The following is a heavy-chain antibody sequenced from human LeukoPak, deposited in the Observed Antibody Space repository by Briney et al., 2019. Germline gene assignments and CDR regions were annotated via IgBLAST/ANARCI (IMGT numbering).Heavy chain of an antibody. J-gene: IGHJ4*02. CDR1: GGSISSSSYY. CDR3: ARIKLGAEFDY. D-gene: IGHD1-26*01. Sequence: SETLSLTCTVSGGSISSSSYYWGWIRQPPGKGLEWIGSIYYSGSTYYNPSLKSRVTISVDTSKNQFSLKLSSVTAADPAVYYCARIKLGAEFDYWGQGTLVTVSS. CDR2: IYYSGST. V-gene: IGHV4-39*07.